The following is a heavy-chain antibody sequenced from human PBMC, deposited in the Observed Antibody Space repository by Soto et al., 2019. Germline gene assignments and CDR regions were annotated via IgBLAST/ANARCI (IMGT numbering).Heavy chain of an antibody. J-gene: IGHJ4*02. V-gene: IGHV3-21*01. CDR3: ASATVVAGTFDF. D-gene: IGHD2-15*01. CDR2: ISSGSSNI. Sequence: EVQLVELGGGLVKPGGSLTLSCAGSGFAFRSYNMNWVRQPPGKGLEWVASISSGSSNIYYADSVKGRFTISRDNAKDSLYLQMDSLRAEDSTVYYCASATVVAGTFDFWGQGTLLTVSS. CDR1: GFAFRSYN.